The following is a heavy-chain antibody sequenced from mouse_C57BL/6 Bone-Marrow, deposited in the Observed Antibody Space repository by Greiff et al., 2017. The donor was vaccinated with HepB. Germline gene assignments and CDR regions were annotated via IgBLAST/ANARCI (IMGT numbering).Heavy chain of an antibody. V-gene: IGHV1-59*01. Sequence: VQLQQPGAELVRPGTSVKLSCKASGYTFTSYWMHWVKQRPGQGLEWIGVIDPSDSYTNYNQKFKGKATLTVDTSSSTAYMQLSSLTSEDSAVYYCERSYIPDYWGKGTTLTVSS. CDR2: IDPSDSYT. D-gene: IGHD1-1*01. CDR1: GYTFTSYW. J-gene: IGHJ2*01. CDR3: ERSYIPDY.